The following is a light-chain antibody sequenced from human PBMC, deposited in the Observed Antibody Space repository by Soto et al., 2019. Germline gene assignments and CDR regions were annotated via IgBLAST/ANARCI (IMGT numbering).Light chain of an antibody. V-gene: IGKV3-20*01. CDR3: QQYGSSGT. Sequence: IMLTEPPGTLYRHTGERATLSCRASQSVSNNYLAWYQQKPGQAPRLLIYGASNRATGIPDRFSGSGSGTDFTLTISRLEPEDFAVYYCQQYGSSGTFGQGTKVDI. CDR2: GAS. J-gene: IGKJ1*01. CDR1: QSVSNNY.